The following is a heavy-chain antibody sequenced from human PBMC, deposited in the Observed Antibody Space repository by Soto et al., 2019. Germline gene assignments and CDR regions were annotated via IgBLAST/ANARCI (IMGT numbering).Heavy chain of an antibody. CDR3: ARDPLSSPSCPLDY. CDR1: GFTCGSYA. D-gene: IGHD2-2*01. J-gene: IGHJ4*02. CDR2: ISYDGSNK. V-gene: IGHV3-30-3*01. Sequence: PGGSLRLSCVASGFTCGSYAMHWVRQAPGKGLEWVVVISYDGSNKYYADSVKGRFTISRDNSKNTLYLQMNSLRAEDTAVYSCARDPLSSPSCPLDYWGQGPLVTVSS.